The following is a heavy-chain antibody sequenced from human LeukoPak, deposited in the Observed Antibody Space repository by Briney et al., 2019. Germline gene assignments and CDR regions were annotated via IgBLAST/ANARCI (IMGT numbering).Heavy chain of an antibody. Sequence: SETLSLTCTVSGGSISSYYWSWIRQPPGKGLEWIGYIYYSGSTNYNPSFKSRVTISVDTSKNQFSLKLSSVTAADTAVYYCARGLWNFWSGYFDYWGQGTLVTVSP. D-gene: IGHD3-3*01. CDR1: GGSISSYY. CDR3: ARGLWNFWSGYFDY. V-gene: IGHV4-59*08. CDR2: IYYSGST. J-gene: IGHJ4*02.